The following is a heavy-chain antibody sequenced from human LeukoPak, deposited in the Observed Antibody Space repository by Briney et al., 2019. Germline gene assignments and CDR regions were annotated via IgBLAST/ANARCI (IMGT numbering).Heavy chain of an antibody. Sequence: SETLSLTCTVSGGSISSSRYYWSWIRQPPGKGLEWIGYIYYSGSTNYNPSLKSRVTISVDTSKNQFSLKLSSVTAADTAVYYCARPTPGYSSGWYNDAFDIWGQGTMVTVSS. CDR1: GGSISSSRYY. J-gene: IGHJ3*02. CDR3: ARPTPGYSSGWYNDAFDI. CDR2: IYYSGST. D-gene: IGHD6-19*01. V-gene: IGHV4-61*05.